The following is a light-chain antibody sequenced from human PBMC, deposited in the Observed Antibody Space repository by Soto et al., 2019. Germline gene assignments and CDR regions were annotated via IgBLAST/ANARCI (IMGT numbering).Light chain of an antibody. CDR2: AAS. Sequence: DIQTTQSPSSVSAPVLHSVTITCRASQGISSWLAWYQQKPGKAHKLLIYAASSLQSGVQSRFSGSGSGTDFNLTINSMQPEDFATYFCQQSFTTQLTFGGGTQVDI. CDR3: QQSFTTQLT. CDR1: QGISSW. V-gene: IGKV1-12*01. J-gene: IGKJ4*01.